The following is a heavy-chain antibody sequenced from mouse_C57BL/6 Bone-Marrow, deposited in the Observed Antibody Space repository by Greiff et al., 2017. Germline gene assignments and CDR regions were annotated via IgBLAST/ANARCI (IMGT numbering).Heavy chain of an antibody. V-gene: IGHV5-6*01. Sequence: EVQVVESGGDLVKPGGSLKLSCAASGFTFSSYGMSWVRQTPDKRLEWVATISSGGSYTYYPDSVKGRFTISRDNAKNTLYLQMSSLKSEDTAMYYCARHDYYGSPCAYWGQGTLVTVSA. CDR3: ARHDYYGSPCAY. D-gene: IGHD1-1*01. J-gene: IGHJ3*01. CDR1: GFTFSSYG. CDR2: ISSGGSYT.